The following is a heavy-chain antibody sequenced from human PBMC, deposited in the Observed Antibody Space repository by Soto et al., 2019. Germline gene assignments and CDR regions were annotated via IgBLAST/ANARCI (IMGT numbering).Heavy chain of an antibody. CDR3: ARQASYWHGGGGWFDP. CDR2: IGTQHDA. V-gene: IGHV3-13*01. Sequence: EVQLVESGGGLVQPGGSLRLSCAASGFTFSTYDMPWVRQPIGKGLEWVAAIGTQHDAYYPDSVRGRFTISRKNAKNSLYLQMNSLRAGDTAVYYCARQASYWHGGGGWFDPWGQGTLVTVSS. D-gene: IGHD2-8*02. J-gene: IGHJ5*02. CDR1: GFTFSTYD.